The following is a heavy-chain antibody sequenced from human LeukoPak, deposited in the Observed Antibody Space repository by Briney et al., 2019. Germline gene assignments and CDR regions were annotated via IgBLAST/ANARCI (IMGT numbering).Heavy chain of an antibody. Sequence: SVKVSCKASGGTFSSYAISWVRQAPGQGLEWMGGSIPIFGTANYAQKFQGRVTITTDESTSTAYMELSSLRSEDTAVYYCARAYCGGDCYPPIDYYYYMDVWGKGTTVTVSS. CDR1: GGTFSSYA. J-gene: IGHJ6*03. CDR2: SIPIFGTA. V-gene: IGHV1-69*05. D-gene: IGHD2-21*02. CDR3: ARAYCGGDCYPPIDYYYYMDV.